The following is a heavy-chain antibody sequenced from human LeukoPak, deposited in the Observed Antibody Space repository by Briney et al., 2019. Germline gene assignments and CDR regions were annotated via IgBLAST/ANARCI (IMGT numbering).Heavy chain of an antibody. J-gene: IGHJ4*02. D-gene: IGHD1-26*01. CDR2: VYYTGST. CDR1: GGSTSTTNYY. V-gene: IGHV4-39*07. Sequence: SETLSLTCTVSGGSTSTTNYYWGWIRQPPGKGLEWIGSVYYTGSTDYSPSLRSRVTISVDTSKNQFSLKLSSVTAADTAVYYCARSEYKLGATTWDSWGQGTLVTVSS. CDR3: ARSEYKLGATTWDS.